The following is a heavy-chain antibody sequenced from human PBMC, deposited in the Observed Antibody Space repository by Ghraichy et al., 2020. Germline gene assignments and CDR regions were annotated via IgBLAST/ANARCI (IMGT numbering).Heavy chain of an antibody. CDR2: IFYSGST. CDR1: GGSISSSSYY. J-gene: IGHJ4*02. Sequence: SETLSLTCTVSGGSISSSSYYWGWIRQPPGKGLEWIGNIFYSGSTYYNPSLKSRVTIFVDTSKNQFSLKLSSVTAADTAVYYCARLLGTVTGGNLDYWGQGTLVTVSS. V-gene: IGHV4-39*01. D-gene: IGHD4-17*01. CDR3: ARLLGTVTGGNLDY.